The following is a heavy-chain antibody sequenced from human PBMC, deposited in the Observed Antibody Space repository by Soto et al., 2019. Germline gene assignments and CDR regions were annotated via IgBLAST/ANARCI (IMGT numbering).Heavy chain of an antibody. V-gene: IGHV1-2*04. Sequence: ASVRVSCKASGYSFTDYHIHWVRQAPGQGLEWLGRINPKSGGTSTAQKFQGWVTMTRDRSISTVYMELTRLRSDDTAVYFCARGHSTDCSNGVCSFFYNHEMDVWGQGTTVTVSS. CDR2: INPKSGGT. D-gene: IGHD2-8*01. CDR1: GYSFTDYH. CDR3: ARGHSTDCSNGVCSFFYNHEMDV. J-gene: IGHJ6*02.